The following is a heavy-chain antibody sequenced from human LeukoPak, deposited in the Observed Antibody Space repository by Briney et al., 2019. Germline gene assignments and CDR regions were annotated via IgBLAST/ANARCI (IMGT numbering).Heavy chain of an antibody. V-gene: IGHV3-21*01. CDR3: AKEMKAWMHFDY. Sequence: GGSLRLSCAASGFTFSSYSMNWVRQAPGKGLEWVSSISSSSSYIYYADSVKGRFTISRDNSKNTLYLQMNSLRAEDTAVYYCAKEMKAWMHFDYWGQGTLVTVSS. CDR1: GFTFSSYS. D-gene: IGHD5-12*01. J-gene: IGHJ4*02. CDR2: ISSSSSYI.